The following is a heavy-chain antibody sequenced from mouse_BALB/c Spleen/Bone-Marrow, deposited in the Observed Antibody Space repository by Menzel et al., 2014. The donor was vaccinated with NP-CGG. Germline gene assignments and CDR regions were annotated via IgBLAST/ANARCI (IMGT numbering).Heavy chain of an antibody. V-gene: IGHV14-3*02. D-gene: IGHD2-3*01. J-gene: IGHJ4*01. Sequence: EVQVVESGAELVKPGASVKLSCTASGFNIKDTYMHWVKQRPEQGLEWIGRIDPANGNTKYDPKFQGKATITADTSSNTAYLQLSSLTPEDTAVYYCARWLLPYGLDYWGQGTSVTVSS. CDR3: ARWLLPYGLDY. CDR1: GFNIKDTY. CDR2: IDPANGNT.